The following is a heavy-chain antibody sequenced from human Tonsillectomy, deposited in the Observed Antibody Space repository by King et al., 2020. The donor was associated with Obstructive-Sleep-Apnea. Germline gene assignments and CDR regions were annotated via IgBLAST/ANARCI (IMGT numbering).Heavy chain of an antibody. CDR2: ISYDGSNK. V-gene: IGHV3-30*04. Sequence: HVQLVESGGGVVQPGRSLRLSCAASEFTFSSYAMHWVRQAPGKGLEWVAVISYDGSNKYYADSVKGRFTISRDNSKNTLYLQMNSLRAEDTAVYYCARGGYGSGTDAASWAQGPL. D-gene: IGHD3-10*01. CDR3: ARGGYGSGTDAAS. CDR1: EFTFSSYA. J-gene: IGHJ5*02.